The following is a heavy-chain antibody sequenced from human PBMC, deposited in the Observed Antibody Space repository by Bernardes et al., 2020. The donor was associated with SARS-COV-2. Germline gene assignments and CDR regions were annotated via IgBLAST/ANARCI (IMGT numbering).Heavy chain of an antibody. D-gene: IGHD4-17*01. Sequence: GGSLRPSCAASGFAFTRFGMHWFRQAPGKGLEWVAFISYDGVEKYYGDSLKGRFTISRDNSKNPLHLQMNSLRDEDTAVYFCASEQGDTDYDNWGQGTLVTVSS. V-gene: IGHV3-30*03. CDR1: GFAFTRFG. CDR3: ASEQGDTDYDN. CDR2: ISYDGVEK. J-gene: IGHJ4*02.